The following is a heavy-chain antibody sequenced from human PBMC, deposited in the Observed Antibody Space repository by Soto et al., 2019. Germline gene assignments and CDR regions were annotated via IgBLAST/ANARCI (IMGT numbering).Heavy chain of an antibody. D-gene: IGHD5-12*01. CDR3: VRVPNGGYTVDY. CDR1: GFTFNSYW. CDR2: INPDGSTT. V-gene: IGHV3-74*01. Sequence: GGSLRLSCAASGFTFNSYWMHWVRQAPGKGLVWVSRINPDGSTTTYADSVKGRFTISRDNAKNTVYLQMNSLRAEDTAVYYCVRVPNGGYTVDYWGQGTLVTVSS. J-gene: IGHJ4*02.